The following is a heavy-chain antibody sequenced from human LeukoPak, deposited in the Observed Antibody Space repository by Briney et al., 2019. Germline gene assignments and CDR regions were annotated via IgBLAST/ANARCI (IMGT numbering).Heavy chain of an antibody. CDR1: GFTFSDYY. V-gene: IGHV3-11*05. J-gene: IGHJ4*02. CDR3: VRERGSFYDY. Sequence: PGGSLRLSCAASGFTFSDYYMSWIRQAPGKGLEWVSYISSSSSSHTNYADSVKGRFTISRDNAKNSLYLQMNSPRAEDTAVYYCVRERGSFYDYWGQGTLVTVSS. D-gene: IGHD1-26*01. CDR2: ISSSSSSHT.